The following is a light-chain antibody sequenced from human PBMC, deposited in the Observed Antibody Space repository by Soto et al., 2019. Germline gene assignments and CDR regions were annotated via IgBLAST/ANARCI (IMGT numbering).Light chain of an antibody. CDR3: QQYESYPMT. J-gene: IGKJ4*01. CDR1: QSISSW. CDR2: KAS. V-gene: IGKV1-5*03. Sequence: DGQMTQYPSTLSASVGDRVTITCRASQSISSWLAWYQQKPGKAPKLLISKASTLQSGVPPRFSGSGYGTEFTLTISSLQPDDFSTYYCQQYESYPMTFGGWTKLEIK.